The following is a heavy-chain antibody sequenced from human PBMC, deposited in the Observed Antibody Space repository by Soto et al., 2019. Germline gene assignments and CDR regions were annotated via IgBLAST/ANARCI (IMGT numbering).Heavy chain of an antibody. D-gene: IGHD6-13*01. CDR3: ARQAAADPVRNWFDP. CDR2: IYYSGST. V-gene: IGHV4-39*01. J-gene: IGHJ5*02. Sequence: LSLTFTVSGGSISSSSYYRGWIRQPPGKGLEWIGSIYYSGSTYYNPSLKSRVTISVDTSKNQFSLKLSSVTAADTAVYYCARQAAADPVRNWFDPWGQGTLVTVSS. CDR1: GGSISSSSYY.